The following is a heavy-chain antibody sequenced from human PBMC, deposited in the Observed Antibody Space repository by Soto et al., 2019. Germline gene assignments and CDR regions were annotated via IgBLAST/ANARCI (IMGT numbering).Heavy chain of an antibody. D-gene: IGHD1-26*01. Sequence: ASVKVSCKASGYTFSAYYMHWVRQAPGQGLEWMGWIDPNSGGTNYAQKFQGRVTMTRDTSISTAYMELSRLRSDDTAVYYCARVRWEILAWHEESFQPWGQGTLVNLSS. V-gene: IGHV1-2*02. CDR1: GYTFSAYY. CDR2: IDPNSGGT. J-gene: IGHJ5*02. CDR3: ARVRWEILAWHEESFQP.